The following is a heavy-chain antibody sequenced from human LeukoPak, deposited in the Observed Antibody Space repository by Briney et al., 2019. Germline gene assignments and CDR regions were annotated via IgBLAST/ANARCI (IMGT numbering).Heavy chain of an antibody. D-gene: IGHD3-10*01. CDR1: GFTFSSYG. CDR3: AKAPYHLDYYGSGSSILDY. Sequence: GGSLRLSCAASGFTFSSYGMHWVRQAPGKGLEWVAVISYDGSNKYYADSVKGRFTISRDNSKNTLYLQMNSLRAEDTAVYYCAKAPYHLDYYGSGSSILDYWGQGTLVTVSS. J-gene: IGHJ4*02. V-gene: IGHV3-30*18. CDR2: ISYDGSNK.